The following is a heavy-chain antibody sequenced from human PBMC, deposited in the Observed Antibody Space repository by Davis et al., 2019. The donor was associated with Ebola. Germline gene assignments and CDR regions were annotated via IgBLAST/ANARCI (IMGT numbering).Heavy chain of an antibody. V-gene: IGHV4-34*01. J-gene: IGHJ4*02. CDR1: GGSISGFY. Sequence: SETLSLTCTVSGGSISGFYWSWIRQPPGKGLEWIGEINHSGSINYNPSLKSRVVISVDTSKNQFSLKLRSVTAADTAVYYCAREVFGGSYRDYWSQGTLVTVSS. CDR2: INHSGSI. CDR3: AREVFGGSYRDY. D-gene: IGHD1-26*01.